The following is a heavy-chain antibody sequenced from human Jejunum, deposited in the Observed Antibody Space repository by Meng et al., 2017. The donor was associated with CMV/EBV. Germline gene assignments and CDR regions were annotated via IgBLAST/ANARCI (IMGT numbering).Heavy chain of an antibody. CDR3: AREAYCSFTSCYAIDY. V-gene: IGHV1-2*02. D-gene: IGHD2-2*01. CDR1: GYTFSDHY. Sequence: QVQLGRTGAKGKKPGASVKVSGKAYGYTFSDHYMHWVRQAPGKGLEWMGWINPNSGGTNYAQKFQGRVTMTSDTSIDTAYMDLSSLTSDDTAVYYCAREAYCSFTSCYAIDYWGHGTLVTVSS. J-gene: IGHJ4*01. CDR2: INPNSGGT.